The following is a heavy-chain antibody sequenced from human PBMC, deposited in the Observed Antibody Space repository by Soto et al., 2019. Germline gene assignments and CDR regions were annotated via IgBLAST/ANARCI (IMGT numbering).Heavy chain of an antibody. J-gene: IGHJ4*02. CDR2: INHSGST. V-gene: IGHV4-34*01. CDR3: GTICGLSH. CDR1: CGGLRGYS. Sequence: TLSLPRAVYCGGLRGYSLSWIRQPQGKGLEWIGEINHSGSTNYNPSLKSRVTISVDTSKNQFSLKLNSVTAADTAVYYCGTICGLSHWGQGTLVTVSS. D-gene: IGHD3-3*01.